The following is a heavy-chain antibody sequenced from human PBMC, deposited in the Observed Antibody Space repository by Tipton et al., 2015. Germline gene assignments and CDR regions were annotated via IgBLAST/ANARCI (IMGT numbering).Heavy chain of an antibody. Sequence: QLVQSGAEVKKPGESLRISCKASGYTFTNYWIGWVRQMPGKGLEWMGIIYPGDSDARVSPSFRGQVTISADKSISTAYLQWSSLRASDSAMFYCARQRDDYFDLWGQGTLVTVSA. D-gene: IGHD2-21*02. CDR1: GYTFTNYW. CDR2: IYPGDSDA. CDR3: ARQRDDYFDL. V-gene: IGHV5-51*01. J-gene: IGHJ4*02.